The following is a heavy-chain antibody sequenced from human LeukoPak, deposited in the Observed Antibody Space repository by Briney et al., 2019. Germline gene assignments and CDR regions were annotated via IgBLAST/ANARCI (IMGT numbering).Heavy chain of an antibody. V-gene: IGHV3-48*01. CDR2: IGSNRKSI. J-gene: IGHJ4*02. Sequence: PGGSLRLSCTASGFILSNYGMNWVRQAPGKGLEWVAYIGSNRKSIDYADSVKGRFTISRDNAQNSLFLQMNSLRAEATAVYYCARGGAARPDYWGQGTMVTVSS. CDR3: ARGGAARPDY. CDR1: GFILSNYG. D-gene: IGHD6-6*01.